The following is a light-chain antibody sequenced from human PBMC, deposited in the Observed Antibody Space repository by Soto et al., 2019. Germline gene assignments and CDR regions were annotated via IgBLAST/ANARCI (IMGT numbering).Light chain of an antibody. Sequence: QSVLTQPPSASGSPGQSVAISCTGTNSDVGGYNYVSWYQQHPGKAPKLIIYDVNKRPSGVPDRFSGSKSGNTASLTVSGLQAEDEADYYCGSYASSTIYVLGTGTK. V-gene: IGLV2-8*01. CDR1: NSDVGGYNY. J-gene: IGLJ1*01. CDR3: GSYASSTIYV. CDR2: DVN.